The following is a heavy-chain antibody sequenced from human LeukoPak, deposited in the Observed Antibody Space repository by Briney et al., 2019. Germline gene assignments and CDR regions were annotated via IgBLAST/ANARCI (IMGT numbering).Heavy chain of an antibody. Sequence: ASVKVSFKASGYTFSSYGISWVRQAPGQGLQWVGWINPNSGDTHYAQMFQGRVTMTRDTSINTAYMELRRVRSDDTAVYYCAKSAQYSSAWFTGSFDYWGQGTLVTVSS. J-gene: IGHJ4*02. CDR2: INPNSGDT. CDR3: AKSAQYSSAWFTGSFDY. V-gene: IGHV1-2*02. D-gene: IGHD6-13*01. CDR1: GYTFSSYG.